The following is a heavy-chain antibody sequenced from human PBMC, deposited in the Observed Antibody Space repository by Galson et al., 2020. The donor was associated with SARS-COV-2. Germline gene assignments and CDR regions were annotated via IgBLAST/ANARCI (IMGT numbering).Heavy chain of an antibody. Sequence: YWNWIRQPPGKGLEWIGELNNSGSTNYNPSLKSRVTISVDTSKNQFSLKLSSVTAADTAVYYCARGPGTTRVLTGYYTLFDYWGQGTPVTVSS. CDR3: ARGPGTTRVLTGYYTLFDY. D-gene: IGHD3-9*01. CDR1: Y. J-gene: IGHJ4*02. CDR2: LNNSGST. V-gene: IGHV4-34*01.